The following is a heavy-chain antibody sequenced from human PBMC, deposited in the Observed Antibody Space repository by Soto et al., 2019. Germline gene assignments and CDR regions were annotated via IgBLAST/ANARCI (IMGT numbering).Heavy chain of an antibody. CDR1: GGSISSYY. V-gene: IGHV4-59*01. Sequence: SETLSLTCTVSGGSISSYYWSWIRQPPGKGLEWIGYIYYSGSTNYNPSLKNRVTISVDTSKNQFSLKLTSVTATDTAVYYCERYRRSAVRANAEGMGVWGQGTTVTVSS. D-gene: IGHD3-16*02. CDR2: IYYSGST. J-gene: IGHJ6*02. CDR3: ERYRRSAVRANAEGMGV.